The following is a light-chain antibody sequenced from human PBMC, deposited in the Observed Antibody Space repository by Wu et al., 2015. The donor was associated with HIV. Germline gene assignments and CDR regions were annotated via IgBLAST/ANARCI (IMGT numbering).Light chain of an antibody. CDR2: GSI. Sequence: EIVLTQSPATLSLSPGERATLSCRASHSVSSHLAWYQQKPGQVPRLLIYGSINRATGIPARFSGSGSGSDFTLTISSLEPEDFAVYYCQQRSDWPWTFGQGTKVGIK. V-gene: IGKV3-11*01. J-gene: IGKJ1*01. CDR1: HSVSSH. CDR3: QQRSDWPWT.